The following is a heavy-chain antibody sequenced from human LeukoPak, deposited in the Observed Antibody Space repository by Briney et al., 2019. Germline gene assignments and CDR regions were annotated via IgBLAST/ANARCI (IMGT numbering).Heavy chain of an antibody. Sequence: GGSLRLSCAASGFTFSSYAMHWVRQAPGKGLEWVAVISYDGSNKYYADSVKGRFTISRDNAKNSLYLQMNSLRAEDTALYYCAKAPGPTGMFDPWGQGTLVTVSS. V-gene: IGHV3-30*04. D-gene: IGHD3-10*01. CDR3: AKAPGPTGMFDP. J-gene: IGHJ5*02. CDR1: GFTFSSYA. CDR2: ISYDGSNK.